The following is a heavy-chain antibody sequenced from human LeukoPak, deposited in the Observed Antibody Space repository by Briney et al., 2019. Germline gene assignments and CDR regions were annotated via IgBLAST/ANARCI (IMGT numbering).Heavy chain of an antibody. D-gene: IGHD3-10*01. CDR1: GGSISSGGYY. Sequence: PSETLSLTCTVSGGSISSGGYYWSWIRQHPGKGLEWIGYIYYSGSTYYNPSLKSRVTISVDTSKNQFSLKLSSVTAADTAVYYCAREGPIWFGGFDPWGQGTLVTVSS. V-gene: IGHV4-31*03. J-gene: IGHJ5*02. CDR3: AREGPIWFGGFDP. CDR2: IYYSGST.